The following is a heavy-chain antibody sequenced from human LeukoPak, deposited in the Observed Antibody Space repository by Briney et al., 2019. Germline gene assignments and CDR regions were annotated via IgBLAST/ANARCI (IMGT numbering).Heavy chain of an antibody. V-gene: IGHV4-59*01. J-gene: IGHJ4*02. CDR2: IYYSGST. CDR3: ARGGYYFDY. CDR1: SGSIYSYY. Sequence: SETLSLTCTVSSGSIYSYYWSWIRQPPGKGLEWIGYIYYSGSTNFNPSLESRVTISVDTAKNQFALKMSPVTGADTAIYYCARGGYYFDYWGQGSLVTVSS.